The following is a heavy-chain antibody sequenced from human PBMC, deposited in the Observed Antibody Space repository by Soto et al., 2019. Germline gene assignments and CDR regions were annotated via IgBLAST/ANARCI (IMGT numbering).Heavy chain of an antibody. CDR1: GFTFSSYS. D-gene: IGHD3-22*01. CDR3: ARDSTINYYDSSGYPSFDY. CDR2: ISSSSSTI. Sequence: GGSLRLSCAASGFTFSSYSMNWVRQAPGKGLEWVSYISSSSSTIYYADSVKGRFTISRDNAKNSLYPQMNSLRDEDTAVYYCARDSTINYYDSSGYPSFDYWGQGTLVTVSS. V-gene: IGHV3-48*02. J-gene: IGHJ4*02.